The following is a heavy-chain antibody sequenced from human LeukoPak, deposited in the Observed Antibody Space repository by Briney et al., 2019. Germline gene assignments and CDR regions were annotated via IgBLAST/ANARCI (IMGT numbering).Heavy chain of an antibody. CDR2: INLSGGT. D-gene: IGHD3-22*01. CDR1: GGSLSSYY. V-gene: IGHV4-34*01. Sequence: KPSETLSLTCAVDGGSLSSYYWSWIRQPPGKGLEWIGEINLSGGTNYKPSLKSRITISVDTSKNQFSLRLNSVTAADTAVYFCAGNSSAYPIAIWGLGTLVTVSS. CDR3: AGNSSAYPIAI. J-gene: IGHJ4*02.